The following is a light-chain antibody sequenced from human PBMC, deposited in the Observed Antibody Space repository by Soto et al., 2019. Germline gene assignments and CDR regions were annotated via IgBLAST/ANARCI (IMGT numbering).Light chain of an antibody. Sequence: EIVLTHSPGTLSLSPVERATLSFRASQSISTSYLAWYQQKPGQAPRLLIYGSSSRATGIPDRFSGSGSGTDFTLTISSLEPEDFAVYYCQEYDGAPPITFGLGTRLE. CDR1: QSISTSY. CDR3: QEYDGAPPIT. V-gene: IGKV3-20*01. CDR2: GSS. J-gene: IGKJ5*01.